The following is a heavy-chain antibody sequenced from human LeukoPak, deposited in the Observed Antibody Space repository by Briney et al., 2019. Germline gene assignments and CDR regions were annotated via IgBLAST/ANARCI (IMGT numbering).Heavy chain of an antibody. V-gene: IGHV3-23*01. CDR3: ANLVVPAATYDY. Sequence: GGSLRLSCAAPGFTFSSYAMSWVRQAPGKGLEWVSAISGSGGSTYYADSVKGRFTISRDNSKNTLYLQMNSLRAEDTAVYYCANLVVPAATYDYWGQGTLVTVSS. CDR2: ISGSGGST. D-gene: IGHD2-2*01. J-gene: IGHJ4*02. CDR1: GFTFSSYA.